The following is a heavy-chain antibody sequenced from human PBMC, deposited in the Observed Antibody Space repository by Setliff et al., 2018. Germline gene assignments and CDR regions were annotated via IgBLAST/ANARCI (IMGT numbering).Heavy chain of an antibody. V-gene: IGHV4-4*08. Sequence: SETLSLTCSVSGGSISNFYWSWIRQPPGKGLEWIGSISPGRSINYNPSLRSRVTISGDTSKNQISLNLSSGTAADTAVYYCARDRRDYLGAGSSEIDYYYYYYMDVWGKGTTVTVSS. D-gene: IGHD3-10*01. CDR2: ISPGRSI. CDR1: GGSISNFY. CDR3: ARDRRDYLGAGSSEIDYYYYYYMDV. J-gene: IGHJ6*03.